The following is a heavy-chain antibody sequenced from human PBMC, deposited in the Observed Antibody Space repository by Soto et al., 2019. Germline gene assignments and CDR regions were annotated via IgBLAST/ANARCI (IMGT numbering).Heavy chain of an antibody. J-gene: IGHJ4*02. CDR2: ISYDGSNK. Sequence: GGSLRLSCAASVFTFSSYGMRWVRQAPGKGLEWVAVISYDGSNKYYADSVKGRFTISRDNSKNTLYLQMNSLRAEDTAVYYCAKRPFPGPRPASFGYFDYWGQGTLVTVS. CDR3: AKRPFPGPRPASFGYFDY. CDR1: VFTFSSYG. V-gene: IGHV3-30*18. D-gene: IGHD3-10*01.